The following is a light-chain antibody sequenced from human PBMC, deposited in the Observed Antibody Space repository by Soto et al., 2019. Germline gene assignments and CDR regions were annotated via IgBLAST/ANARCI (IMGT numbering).Light chain of an antibody. J-gene: IGKJ1*01. V-gene: IGKV1-5*01. CDR3: QQYKSYWT. CDR1: QSISRW. Sequence: DLPMTQSPSTLSASVGDRVTITCRASQSISRWLAWYQQKAGKAPKVLIYDASSLESGVPSRFSGSGSGTEFTLTINSLQPDDSATYYCQQYKSYWTFGQGTKVEVK. CDR2: DAS.